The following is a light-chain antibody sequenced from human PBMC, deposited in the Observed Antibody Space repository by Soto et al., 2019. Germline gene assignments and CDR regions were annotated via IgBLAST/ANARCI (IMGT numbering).Light chain of an antibody. CDR1: QSVSNNY. CDR3: QQYGGSLT. J-gene: IGKJ4*01. CDR2: GAS. V-gene: IGKV3-20*01. Sequence: EIVLTQSPGTLSLSPGEIATLSCRASQSVSNNYLAWYQQKPGQAPRLVIFGASNRATGIPDRFSGSGSGTDFTLTISRLEPEDFAVYYCQQYGGSLTFGGGTKVEIK.